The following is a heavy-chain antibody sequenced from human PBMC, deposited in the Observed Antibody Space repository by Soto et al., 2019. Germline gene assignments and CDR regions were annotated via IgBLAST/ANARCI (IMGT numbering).Heavy chain of an antibody. Sequence: SETLSLTCTVSGGSIRSNDYHWSWIRQPPGKGLEWIGYIYYNGSTHYNPSLKSRVSILADTSKNQFSLKLTSVTAADTAVYFCARDLGFDYYYGMDVWGQGTTVTVSS. D-gene: IGHD2-15*01. CDR3: ARDLGFDYYYGMDV. J-gene: IGHJ6*02. CDR2: IYYNGST. CDR1: GGSIRSNDYH. V-gene: IGHV4-30-4*01.